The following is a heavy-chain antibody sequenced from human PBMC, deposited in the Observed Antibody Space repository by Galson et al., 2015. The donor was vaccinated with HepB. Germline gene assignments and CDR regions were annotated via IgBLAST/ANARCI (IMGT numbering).Heavy chain of an antibody. Sequence: SLRLSCAPSGFTSDYYAMTWVRQAPGKGLEWVSGISPSGDMSFIADSVRGRFTISKDNSRKTLYLHMRSLRAEDTAVYYCAKLQPRYKSGWYSSAWGQIDSWGQGTLVTVSS. CDR2: ISPSGDMS. V-gene: IGHV3-23*01. D-gene: IGHD6-19*01. CDR3: AKLQPRYKSGWYSSAWGQIDS. CDR1: GFTSDYYA. J-gene: IGHJ4*02.